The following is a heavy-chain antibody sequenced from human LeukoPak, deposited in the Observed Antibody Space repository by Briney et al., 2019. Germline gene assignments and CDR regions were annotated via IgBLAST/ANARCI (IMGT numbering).Heavy chain of an antibody. V-gene: IGHV3-53*01. CDR3: ARARGYSGYDWAY. CDR1: GFTVSSNY. J-gene: IGHJ4*02. Sequence: GGSLRLSCAASGFTVSSNYMSWVRQAPGKGLEWVSVIYSGGSTYYADSVKGRFTISRDDSKNTLYLQMNSLRAEDTAVYYCARARGYSGYDWAYWGQGTLVTVSS. D-gene: IGHD5-12*01. CDR2: IYSGGST.